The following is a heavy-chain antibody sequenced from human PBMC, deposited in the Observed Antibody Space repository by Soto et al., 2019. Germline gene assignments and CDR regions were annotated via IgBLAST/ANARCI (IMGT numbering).Heavy chain of an antibody. CDR3: ARNSNYYYYYGMDV. D-gene: IGHD4-4*01. J-gene: IGHJ6*02. V-gene: IGHV3-23*01. CDR2: LPEIGTNT. Sequence: GGSLRLSCAASGFTLSNYGMSWVRQAPGKGLEWVSALPEIGTNTYYADSVKGRFTISRDNSKNTLFLQMNSLRAEDTAVYYCARNSNYYYYYGMDVWGQGTTVTVSS. CDR1: GFTLSNYG.